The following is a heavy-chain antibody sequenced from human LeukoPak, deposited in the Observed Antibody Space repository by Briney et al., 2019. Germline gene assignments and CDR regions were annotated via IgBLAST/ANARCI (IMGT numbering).Heavy chain of an antibody. D-gene: IGHD1-1*01. CDR3: ARYVPVRTGTTRASFDY. Sequence: SETLSLTCAVYGGSFSDYDWSWIRQPPGKGLEWIGEINQSGDTNCDPSLKSRVSMSIDTSKSQFSLNLRSVTAADTAVYYCARYVPVRTGTTRASFDYWGQGTLVTVSS. J-gene: IGHJ4*02. CDR2: INQSGDT. CDR1: GGSFSDYD. V-gene: IGHV4-34*01.